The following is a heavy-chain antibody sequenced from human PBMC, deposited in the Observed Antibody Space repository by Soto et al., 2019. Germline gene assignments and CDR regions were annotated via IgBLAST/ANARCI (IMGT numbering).Heavy chain of an antibody. CDR3: ARVGFGEFYFDY. V-gene: IGHV1-2*04. D-gene: IGHD3-10*01. Sequence: ASVKVSCKASGYTFSGYYIHWVRQAPGQGLERMGWINPNSGGTNYAQKFQGWVTMTRDTSISTAYMELIRLTSDDTAVYYCARVGFGEFYFDYWGQGTLVTVSS. CDR2: INPNSGGT. J-gene: IGHJ4*02. CDR1: GYTFSGYY.